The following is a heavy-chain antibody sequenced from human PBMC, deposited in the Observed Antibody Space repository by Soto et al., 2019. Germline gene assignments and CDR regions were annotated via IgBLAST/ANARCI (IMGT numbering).Heavy chain of an antibody. CDR2: ISSDETIV. J-gene: IGHJ4*02. CDR1: GYTFRGYG. V-gene: IGHV3-48*02. CDR3: VRVGGVGTTWGYY. Sequence: EVQVVASGGGLVQPGGSLRLSCEGFGYTFRGYGMIWVRQAPGKGLECVSYISSDETIVNYADSVKGRFTISKDSAKNSLFVQKNSLRDEDRAVYYCVRVGGVGTTWGYYWGQGAQVTVSS. D-gene: IGHD1-26*01.